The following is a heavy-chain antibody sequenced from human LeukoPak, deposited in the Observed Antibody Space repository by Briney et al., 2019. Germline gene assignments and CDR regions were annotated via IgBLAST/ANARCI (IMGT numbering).Heavy chain of an antibody. CDR1: GGSISSGSYY. J-gene: IGHJ5*02. V-gene: IGHV4-39*07. CDR3: ARSHWGPFGSRIANWFDP. CDR2: IYYSGST. D-gene: IGHD7-27*01. Sequence: SETLSLTCTVSGGSISSGSYYWGWIRQPPGKGLEWIGSIYYSGSTYYNPSLKSRVTISVETSKNQFSLKLKSVTAADTAVYYCARSHWGPFGSRIANWFDPWGQGTLVTVSS.